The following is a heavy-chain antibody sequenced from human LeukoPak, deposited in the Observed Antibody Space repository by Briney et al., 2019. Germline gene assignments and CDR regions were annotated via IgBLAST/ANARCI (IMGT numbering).Heavy chain of an antibody. CDR3: ARDSSGYYPDY. CDR1: GGTFSSYA. Sequence: SVKLSCKASGGTFSSYAISWVRQAPGQGLEWMGRIIPILGIANYAQKVQGRVTITADKSTSTVYMELSSLRSEDTAVYYCARDSSGYYPDYWGQGTLVTVSS. J-gene: IGHJ4*02. V-gene: IGHV1-69*04. D-gene: IGHD3-22*01. CDR2: IIPILGIA.